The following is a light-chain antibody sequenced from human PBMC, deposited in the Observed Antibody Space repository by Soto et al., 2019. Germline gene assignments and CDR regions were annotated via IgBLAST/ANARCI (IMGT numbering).Light chain of an antibody. J-gene: IGKJ5*01. CDR3: HQRTNWPIT. CDR2: GAF. Sequence: EIVLTHSLGTLSLSPCERATFSSSASQSVSSNYLAWYQQKPGQAPRLLIYGAFKRATGIPDRFSGSGSGTDFTLTISRLEPEDFAVYYCHQRTNWPITFGQGTRLEIK. V-gene: IGKV3D-20*02. CDR1: QSVSSNY.